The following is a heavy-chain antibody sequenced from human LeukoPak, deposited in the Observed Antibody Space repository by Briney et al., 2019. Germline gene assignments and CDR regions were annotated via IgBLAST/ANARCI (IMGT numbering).Heavy chain of an antibody. CDR2: ISYDGSDK. CDR1: GFTLNTRT. V-gene: IGHV3-30*09. J-gene: IGHJ1*01. D-gene: IGHD2-15*01. CDR3: ARDGSATTPLDH. Sequence: GGSLRLSCAASGFTLNTRTMHWVRQAPGKGLEWVALISYDGSDKYYADSVKGRFGISRDNSKNTLYLEMNSLRADDTAVYYCARDGSATTPLDHWGQGTLVTVSS.